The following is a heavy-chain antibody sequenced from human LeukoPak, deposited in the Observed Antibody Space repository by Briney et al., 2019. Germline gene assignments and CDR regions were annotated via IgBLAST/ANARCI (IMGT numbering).Heavy chain of an antibody. J-gene: IGHJ4*02. CDR2: ISGSGGST. V-gene: IGHV3-23*01. Sequence: GGSLRLSCAASGFTFSSYAMSWVRQAPGKGLEWVSAISGSGGSTYYADSVKGRFTISRDNSKNTLYLQMNSLRAEDTAVYYCAKDGGRYSSSLKSFDYWGQGTLVTVSS. D-gene: IGHD6-13*01. CDR1: GFTFSSYA. CDR3: AKDGGRYSSSLKSFDY.